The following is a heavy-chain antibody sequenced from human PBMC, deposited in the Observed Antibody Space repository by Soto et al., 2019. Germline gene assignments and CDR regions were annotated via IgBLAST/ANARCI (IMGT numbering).Heavy chain of an antibody. Sequence: QVQLQQWGAGPLRPLETLSLTCGVSGGSFSGYYWAWIRQSPGKGLEWIGEINDRGSINYNPSLKSRVSISAATSKNHYSLNLRSVTAEDTAVYYCARESHDILTGPPWVWYFDLWGRGTLVTVSS. V-gene: IGHV4-34*01. J-gene: IGHJ2*01. CDR1: GGSFSGYY. D-gene: IGHD3-9*01. CDR2: INDRGSI. CDR3: ARESHDILTGPPWVWYFDL.